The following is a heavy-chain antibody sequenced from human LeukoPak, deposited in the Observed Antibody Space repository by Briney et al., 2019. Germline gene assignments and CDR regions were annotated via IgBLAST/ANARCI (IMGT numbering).Heavy chain of an antibody. J-gene: IGHJ4*02. CDR3: ARGDSSAFDY. V-gene: IGHV4-59*01. CDR1: GGSISSYY. CDR2: ISYRGGT. Sequence: SETLSLTCTVSGGSISSYYWSWIRQSPGKGLEWIGFISYRGGTNYNPSLKSRVSISADTSKNQFSLKLSSVTAADTAVYYCARGDSSAFDYWGQGTLVTVSS. D-gene: IGHD3-22*01.